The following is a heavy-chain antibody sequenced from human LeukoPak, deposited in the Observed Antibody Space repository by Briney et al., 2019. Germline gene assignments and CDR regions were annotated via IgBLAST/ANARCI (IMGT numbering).Heavy chain of an antibody. CDR1: GFTFSSYW. V-gene: IGHV3-7*01. CDR2: IKQDGSEK. D-gene: IGHD1-26*01. Sequence: GGSLRLSCAASGFTFSSYWMSWVRQAPGKGLEWMANIKQDGSEKYYVDSVKGRFTISRDNAKNSLYLQMNSLRAEDTAVYYCARVGANDAFDIWGQGTMVTVSS. J-gene: IGHJ3*02. CDR3: ARVGANDAFDI.